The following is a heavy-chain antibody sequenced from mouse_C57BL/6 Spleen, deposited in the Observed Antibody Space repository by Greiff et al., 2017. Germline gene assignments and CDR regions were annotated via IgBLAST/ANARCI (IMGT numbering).Heavy chain of an antibody. CDR1: GFTFSNYW. V-gene: IGHV6-3*01. D-gene: IGHD2-12*01. CDR2: IRLKSDNYAT. CDR3: TAYSSFAY. J-gene: IGHJ3*01. Sequence: EVKVVESGGGLVQPGGSMKLSCVASGFTFSNYWMNWVRQSPEKGLEWVAQIRLKSDNYATHYAESVKGRFTISRDDSKSSVYLQMNNLRAEDTGIYYCTAYSSFAYWGQGTLVTVSA.